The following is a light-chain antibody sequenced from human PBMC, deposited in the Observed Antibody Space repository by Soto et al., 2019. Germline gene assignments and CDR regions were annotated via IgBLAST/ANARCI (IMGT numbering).Light chain of an antibody. CDR3: QQYDSSEWT. CDR1: QSVSSSY. V-gene: IGKV3-20*01. J-gene: IGKJ1*01. CDR2: GAS. Sequence: EIVLTQSPGTLSLSPGERATLSCRASQSVSSSYLAWYQQKPGQAPGLLIYGASSRATGIPDRFSGSGSGTDFTLTISRLEPEDFAVYYCQQYDSSEWTFGQGTKVDIK.